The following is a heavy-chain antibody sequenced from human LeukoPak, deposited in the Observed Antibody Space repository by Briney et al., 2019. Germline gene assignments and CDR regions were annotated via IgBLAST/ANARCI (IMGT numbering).Heavy chain of an antibody. CDR3: ARDMIGWTPPQRYCSSTSCYIPDAFDI. CDR2: IYTSVST. J-gene: IGHJ3*02. CDR1: GGSISSYY. D-gene: IGHD2-2*02. V-gene: IGHV4-4*07. Sequence: SETLSLTCTVSGGSISSYYWSWIRQPAGKGLEWIGRIYTSVSTNYNPSLKSRVTMSVDTSKNQFSLKLSSVTATDKAVYYCARDMIGWTPPQRYCSSTSCYIPDAFDIWGQGTMVTVSS.